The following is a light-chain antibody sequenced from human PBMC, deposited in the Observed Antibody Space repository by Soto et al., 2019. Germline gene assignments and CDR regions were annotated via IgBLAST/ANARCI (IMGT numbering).Light chain of an antibody. CDR2: WAS. J-gene: IGKJ5*01. CDR3: QQYHSTPIT. Sequence: DIVMTEAPDSLAVSLFESATINCKSSQSVLYCSNNKNYLAWYQQKPGQPPKLLIYWASTRESGVPDRFSGSGSGTDFTLTISSLQAEDVAVYYCQQYHSTPITFGQGTRLEIK. CDR1: QSVLYCSNNKNY. V-gene: IGKV4-1*01.